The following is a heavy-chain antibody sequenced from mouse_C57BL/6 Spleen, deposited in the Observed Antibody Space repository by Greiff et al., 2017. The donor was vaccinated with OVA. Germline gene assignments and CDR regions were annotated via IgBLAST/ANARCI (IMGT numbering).Heavy chain of an antibody. Sequence: QVQLQQSGAELVKPGASVKMSCKASGYTFTSYWITWVKQRPGQGLEWIGDIYPGSGSTNYNEKFKSKATLTVDTSTSTAYMQLSSLTSEDSAVYYCAREAYGYDEVVDYWGQGTTLTVSS. CDR2: IYPGSGST. CDR1: GYTFTSYW. CDR3: AREAYGYDEVVDY. V-gene: IGHV1-55*01. J-gene: IGHJ2*01. D-gene: IGHD2-2*01.